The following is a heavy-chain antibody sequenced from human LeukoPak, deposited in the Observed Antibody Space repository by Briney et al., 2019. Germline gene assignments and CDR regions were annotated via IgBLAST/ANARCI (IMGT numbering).Heavy chain of an antibody. J-gene: IGHJ4*02. CDR2: IYTSGST. CDR3: ARSPSYYYVYFDY. V-gene: IGHV4-61*02. CDR1: GGSISSGSYY. D-gene: IGHD3-10*02. Sequence: SETLSLTCTVSGGSISSGSYYWNWIRQPAGKGLEWIGRIYTSGSTNYNPSLKSRVTISVDTSKNQFSLKLSSVTAADTAVYYCARSPSYYYVYFDYWGQGTLVTVSS.